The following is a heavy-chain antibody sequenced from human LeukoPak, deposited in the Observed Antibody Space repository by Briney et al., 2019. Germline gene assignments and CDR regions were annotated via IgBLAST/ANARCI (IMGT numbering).Heavy chain of an antibody. CDR3: ARDRIEQQRTLGRSTNYYSYYYMDV. Sequence: GGSLRLSCAASGFTFSGYDMNWVRQAPGKGLEWVSSISGSSSYIYYADSVKGRFTISRDNSKNTLYLQMNSLRAEDTAVYYCARDRIEQQRTLGRSTNYYSYYYMDVWGKGTTVTVSS. D-gene: IGHD6-13*01. CDR1: GFTFSGYD. CDR2: ISGSSSYI. J-gene: IGHJ6*03. V-gene: IGHV3-21*01.